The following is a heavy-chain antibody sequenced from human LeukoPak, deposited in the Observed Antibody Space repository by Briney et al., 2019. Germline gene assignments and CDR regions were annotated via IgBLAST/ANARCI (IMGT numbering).Heavy chain of an antibody. J-gene: IGHJ4*01. V-gene: IGHV3-30*02. CDR3: TKDLSTSHCTTAMCYYFDY. CDR2: IRYDGTGQ. Sequence: GGSLRLSCAASGYTFSDYGMHWARQAPGKGLEWAASIRYDGTGQYYADSVKGRFTISRDNSRNTLYLQMNSLRGEDTAIYYCTKDLSTSHCTTAMCYYFDYWGPGTLVTVSS. D-gene: IGHD2/OR15-2a*01. CDR1: GYTFSDYG.